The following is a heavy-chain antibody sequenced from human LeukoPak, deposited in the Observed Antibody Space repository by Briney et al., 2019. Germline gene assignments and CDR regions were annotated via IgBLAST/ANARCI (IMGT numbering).Heavy chain of an antibody. J-gene: IGHJ6*03. CDR3: AKDGPRGLGAKYYYYYMDV. Sequence: PGRSLRLSCAASGFTFDDYAMHWVRQAPGKGLEWVSGISWNSGSIGYADSVKGRFTISRDNAKNSLYLQMNSLRAEDTALYYCAKDGPRGLGAKYYYYYMDVWGKGTTVTISS. D-gene: IGHD3-16*01. V-gene: IGHV3-9*01. CDR2: ISWNSGSI. CDR1: GFTFDDYA.